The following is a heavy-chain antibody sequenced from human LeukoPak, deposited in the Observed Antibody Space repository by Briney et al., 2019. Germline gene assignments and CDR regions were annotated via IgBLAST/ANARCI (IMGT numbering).Heavy chain of an antibody. CDR1: GGTFSGYA. D-gene: IGHD3-22*01. J-gene: IGHJ6*02. Sequence: SVKVSCKASGGTFSGYAISWVRQAPGQGLEWMGRIIPILGIANYAQKFQGRVTITADKSTSTAYMELSSLRSEDTAVYYCARDGGYFYDRHGMDGLGQGTTVTVSS. V-gene: IGHV1-69*04. CDR3: ARDGGYFYDRHGMDG. CDR2: IIPILGIA.